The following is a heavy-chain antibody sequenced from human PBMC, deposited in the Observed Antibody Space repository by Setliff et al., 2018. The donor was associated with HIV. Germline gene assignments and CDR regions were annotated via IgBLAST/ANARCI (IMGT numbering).Heavy chain of an antibody. CDR3: AKVRWTANYYGDC. CDR1: GLTFSSYT. Sequence: GGSLRLTCAASGLTFSSYTMHWVRQAPGKGLEWVASISGGGKSIYYADSVKGRFTISSDNSKDTLYLQMNSLRADDTALYYCAKVRWTANYYGDCWGQGTLVTVSS. J-gene: IGHJ4*02. V-gene: IGHV3-23*01. D-gene: IGHD1-7*01. CDR2: ISGGGKSI.